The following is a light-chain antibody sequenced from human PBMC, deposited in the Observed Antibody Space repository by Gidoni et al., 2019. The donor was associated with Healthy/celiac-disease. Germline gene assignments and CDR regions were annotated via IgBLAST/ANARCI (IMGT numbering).Light chain of an antibody. Sequence: DIQMTQSPSALSASVRDRVTITCLASQSISSYLNWYHQKPGKAPKLLIYAASSLQSGVPARFSGSGSGTDFTLTISSLQPEDFATYYCQQSDSTSGTCGQGTKVEIK. V-gene: IGKV1-39*01. CDR2: AAS. CDR3: QQSDSTSGT. CDR1: QSISSY. J-gene: IGKJ1*01.